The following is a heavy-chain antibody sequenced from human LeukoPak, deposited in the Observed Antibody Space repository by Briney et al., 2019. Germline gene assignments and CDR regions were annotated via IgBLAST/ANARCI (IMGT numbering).Heavy chain of an antibody. Sequence: ASVKVSCKASGYTFTSYGISWVRQAPGQGLEWMGWISAYNGNTNYAQKFQGRVTMTTDTSTSTAYMELRSLRSDDTAVYCCARPTSAAWGGYYYYYMDVWGKGTTVTVSS. CDR1: GYTFTSYG. CDR2: ISAYNGNT. D-gene: IGHD6-13*01. V-gene: IGHV1-18*01. J-gene: IGHJ6*03. CDR3: ARPTSAAWGGYYYYYMDV.